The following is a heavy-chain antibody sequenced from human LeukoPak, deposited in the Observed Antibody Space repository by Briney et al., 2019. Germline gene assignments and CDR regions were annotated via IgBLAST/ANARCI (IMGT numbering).Heavy chain of an antibody. CDR2: IWYDGSIK. V-gene: IGHV3-33*06. CDR1: GFSFSDYG. J-gene: IGHJ2*01. Sequence: GGSLGLSCAASGFSFSDYGAHWVRQAPGKGLEWVAVIWYDGSIKYYADSVKGRFSISRDNSRNTVYLQMNSLRAEDTAVYYCVKGLNWYFDLWGRGTLVTVSS. CDR3: VKGLNWYFDL.